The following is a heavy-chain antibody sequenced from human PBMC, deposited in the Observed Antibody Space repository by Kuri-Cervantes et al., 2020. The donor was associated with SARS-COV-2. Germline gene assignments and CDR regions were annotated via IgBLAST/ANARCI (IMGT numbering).Heavy chain of an antibody. CDR1: GYSISSGYY. Sequence: LRLSCAVSGYSISSGYYWSWIRQPAGKGLEWIGRIYTSGSTNYNPSLKSRVTISVDTSKNQFSLKLSSVTAADTAVYYYARGGDWFDSWGQGTLVTVSS. D-gene: IGHD1-26*01. J-gene: IGHJ5*01. CDR2: IYTSGST. V-gene: IGHV4-61*02. CDR3: ARGGDWFDS.